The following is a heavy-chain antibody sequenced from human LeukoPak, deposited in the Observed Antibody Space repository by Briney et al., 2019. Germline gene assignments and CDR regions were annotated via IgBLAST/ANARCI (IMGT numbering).Heavy chain of an antibody. CDR2: IFHDGSKK. J-gene: IGHJ6*02. D-gene: IGHD3-10*01. Sequence: GRSLRLSCAASGLTLSAFGVHWVRQAPGRGLEWVAAIFHDGSKKFYADSAKGRFSIYRDNSRNMVYLQMNSLRPEDTAVYYCAKDQCGFSSGSWGCYYYGMDVWGLGTTATVSS. CDR1: GLTLSAFG. V-gene: IGHV3-30*18. CDR3: AKDQCGFSSGSWGCYYYGMDV.